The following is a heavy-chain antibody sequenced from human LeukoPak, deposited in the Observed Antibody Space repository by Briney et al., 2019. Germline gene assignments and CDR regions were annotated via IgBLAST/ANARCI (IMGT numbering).Heavy chain of an antibody. V-gene: IGHV3-23*01. Sequence: PGGSLRLSCTASGFTFRNHAMSWVRQAPGKGLEWVSTIDNSGDATHYADSAEGRFTISRDNSKNTLYLQMNSLRAEDTAVYYCAREPFNPTYNAFDIWGQGTMVTVSS. J-gene: IGHJ3*02. CDR2: IDNSGDAT. CDR3: AREPFNPTYNAFDI. CDR1: GFTFRNHA. D-gene: IGHD3-16*01.